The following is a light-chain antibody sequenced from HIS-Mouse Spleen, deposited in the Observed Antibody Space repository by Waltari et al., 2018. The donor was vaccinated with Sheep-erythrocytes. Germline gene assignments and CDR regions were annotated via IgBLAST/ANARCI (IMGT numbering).Light chain of an antibody. CDR2: AAS. V-gene: IGKV1-6*01. Sequence: AIQMTQSPSSLSASVGDRVTITCRASQGIRNDLGWYQQKPGKAPKLLIYAASSLQSGGPSRFSGSGSGTGFPLPISRLQPEDFATYYCLQDYNYPYTFGQGTKLEIK. J-gene: IGKJ2*01. CDR3: LQDYNYPYT. CDR1: QGIRND.